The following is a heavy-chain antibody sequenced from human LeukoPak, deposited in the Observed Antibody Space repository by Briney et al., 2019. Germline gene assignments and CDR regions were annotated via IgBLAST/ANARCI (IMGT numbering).Heavy chain of an antibody. V-gene: IGHV4-59*06. CDR1: GGSISSYY. Sequence: SEALSLTCTVSGGSISSYYWSWIRQPPGKGLEWIGYIYYSGSTYYNPSLKSRVTISVDTSKNQFSLKLSSVTAADTAVYYCARTRYYDFWSGYSDYWGQGTLVTVSS. CDR2: IYYSGST. J-gene: IGHJ4*02. D-gene: IGHD3-3*01. CDR3: ARTRYYDFWSGYSDY.